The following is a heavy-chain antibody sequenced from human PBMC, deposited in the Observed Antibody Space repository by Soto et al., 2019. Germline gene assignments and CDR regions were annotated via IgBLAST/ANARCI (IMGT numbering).Heavy chain of an antibody. CDR3: AKACSSWYYLDY. J-gene: IGHJ4*02. CDR1: GFTFSSYA. V-gene: IGHV3-23*01. CDR2: ISGSGGST. D-gene: IGHD6-13*01. Sequence: GGSLRLSCVASGFTFSSYAMSWVRQAPGKGLEWVSAISGSGGSTYYADSVKGRFTISRDNSKNTLYLQMNSLRAEDTAVYYCAKACSSWYYLDYWGQGTLVTVSS.